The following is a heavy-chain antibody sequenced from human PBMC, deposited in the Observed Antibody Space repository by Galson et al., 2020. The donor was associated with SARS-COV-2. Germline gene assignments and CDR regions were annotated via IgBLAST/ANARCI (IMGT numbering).Heavy chain of an antibody. V-gene: IGHV4-30-4*01. D-gene: IGHD2-8*01. CDR3: ARGKYDGTWYFDL. CDR1: GGSISSGDYH. Sequence: ETSETLSLTCTVSGGSISSGDYHWSWLRQSPGKGLEWIGYIYYTGSTYSDPSLDSRLVISVDTSKNQFSLKLSSMTAADTAVYYCARGKYDGTWYFDLWGRGTLVTVSS. J-gene: IGHJ2*01. CDR2: IYYTGST.